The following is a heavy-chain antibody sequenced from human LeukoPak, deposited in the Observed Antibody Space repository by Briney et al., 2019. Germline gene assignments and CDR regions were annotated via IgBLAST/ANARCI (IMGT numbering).Heavy chain of an antibody. CDR2: ISGYDGNT. V-gene: IGHV1-18*01. J-gene: IGHJ4*02. CDR1: GYTFTSYG. D-gene: IGHD3-10*01. CDR3: ARGSSTMVRGVHDY. Sequence: ASVKVSCKASGYTFTSYGICWVRQAPGQGLEWMGWISGYDGNTNYAQKLQGRVTMTTDTSTSTAYMELRSLRSDDTAVYYCARGSSTMVRGVHDYWGQGTLVTVSS.